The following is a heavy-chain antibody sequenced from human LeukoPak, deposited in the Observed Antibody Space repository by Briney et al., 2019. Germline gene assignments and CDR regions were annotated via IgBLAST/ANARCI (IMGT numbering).Heavy chain of an antibody. CDR1: GGSFSGYY. J-gene: IGHJ3*02. Sequence: SETLSLTCAVYGGSFSGYYWSWIRQPPGKGLEWIGEINHSGSTNYNPSLKSRVTISVDTSKNQFSLKLSSVTAADTAVYYCARDRPYYYDSSGYFDIWGQGTMVTVSS. D-gene: IGHD3-22*01. CDR3: ARDRPYYYDSSGYFDI. V-gene: IGHV4-34*01. CDR2: INHSGST.